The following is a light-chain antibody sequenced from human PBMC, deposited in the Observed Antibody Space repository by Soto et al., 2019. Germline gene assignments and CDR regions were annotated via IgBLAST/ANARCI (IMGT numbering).Light chain of an antibody. Sequence: DIQMTQSPSNLSASVGDRVTITCRASQNIYIWLAWYQQKPGKAPKVVISKASTLERGVPSRFSGSGLGTEFTLTISGLQPDDFATYYCQHYNSYSVAFGQGTKLEV. J-gene: IGKJ1*01. CDR2: KAS. V-gene: IGKV1-5*03. CDR3: QHYNSYSVA. CDR1: QNIYIW.